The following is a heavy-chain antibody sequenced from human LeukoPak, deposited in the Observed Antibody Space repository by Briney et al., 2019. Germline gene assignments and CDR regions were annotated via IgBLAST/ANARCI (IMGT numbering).Heavy chain of an antibody. Sequence: GGSLRLSCAASGFTFSSYAMSRVRQAPGKGLEWVSGISGSGASAYYADSVRGRFTISRDNSKSTLYLQMNSLRAEDTAVYYCAKAIDYDDYVWADAFHVWGPGTVVTVSS. J-gene: IGHJ3*01. CDR3: AKAIDYDDYVWADAFHV. V-gene: IGHV3-23*01. CDR1: GFTFSSYA. D-gene: IGHD4-17*01. CDR2: ISGSGASA.